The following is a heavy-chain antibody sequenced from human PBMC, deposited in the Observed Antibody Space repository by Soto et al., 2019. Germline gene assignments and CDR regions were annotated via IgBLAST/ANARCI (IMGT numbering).Heavy chain of an antibody. V-gene: IGHV4-59*01. CDR2: IYYSGST. CDR1: GGSISSYY. J-gene: IGHJ6*02. D-gene: IGHD2-2*01. Sequence: QVQLQESGPGLVKPSETLSLTCTVSGGSISSYYWSWIRQPPGKGREWIGYIYYSGSTNYNPSLTSRVTISVETSKNQCSRKRSSVTAADTAVYDCARAAYCISTSCYAGGDDYYYYYGMDVWGQGTTVTVSS. CDR3: ARAAYCISTSCYAGGDDYYYYYGMDV.